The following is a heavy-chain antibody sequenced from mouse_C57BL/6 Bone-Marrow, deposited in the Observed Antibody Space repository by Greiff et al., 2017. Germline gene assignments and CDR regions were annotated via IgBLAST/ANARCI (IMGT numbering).Heavy chain of an antibody. Sequence: VQLQQPGAELVKPGASVKVSCTASGYTFNSYWMHWVKQRPGQGLEWIGRIHPSDSDTTYNQKFKGKATLTVDKSSSTAYMQLSSLTSEDSAVYYCATCYCNYVSGFAYWGQGTLVTVSA. CDR3: ATCYCNYVSGFAY. CDR2: IHPSDSDT. CDR1: GYTFNSYW. V-gene: IGHV1-74*01. D-gene: IGHD2-10*01. J-gene: IGHJ3*01.